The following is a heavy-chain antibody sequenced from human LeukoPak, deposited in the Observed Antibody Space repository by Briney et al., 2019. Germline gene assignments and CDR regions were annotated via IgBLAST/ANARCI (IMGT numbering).Heavy chain of an antibody. J-gene: IGHJ3*02. V-gene: IGHV4-39*01. D-gene: IGHD3-22*01. CDR2: IYYSGST. CDR1: GGSISSSSYY. CDR3: ARRLHEIVSDNGAFDI. Sequence: SETLSLTCTVSGGSISSSSYYWGWIRQPPGKGLEWIGGIYYSGSTYYNPSLKSRVTISVDTSKNQFSLKLSSVPAADTAVYYCARRLHEIVSDNGAFDIWGQGTMVTVSS.